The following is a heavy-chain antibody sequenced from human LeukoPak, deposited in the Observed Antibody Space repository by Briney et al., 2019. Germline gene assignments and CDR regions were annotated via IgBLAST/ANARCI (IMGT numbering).Heavy chain of an antibody. V-gene: IGHV4-4*07. CDR1: GGSISSYY. J-gene: IGHJ3*02. Sequence: SETLSLTCTVSGGSISSYYWSWIRQPAGKGLEWIGRIYTSGSTNYNPSLKSRVTMSVDTSKNQFSLKLSSVTAADTAVYYCARDSSICSSTSCSDAFDIWGQGTMVTVSS. CDR3: ARDSSICSSTSCSDAFDI. CDR2: IYTSGST. D-gene: IGHD2-2*01.